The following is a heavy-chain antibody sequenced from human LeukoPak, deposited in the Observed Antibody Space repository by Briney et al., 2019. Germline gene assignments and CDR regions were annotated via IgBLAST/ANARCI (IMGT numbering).Heavy chain of an antibody. CDR1: GFTFSAHG. D-gene: IGHD5-12*01. CDR2: ISGSGGTT. Sequence: GTSLRLSCAASGFTFSAHGMHWVRQAPGKGLEWVSGISGSGGTTYYPDSVKGRFTISRDNSKNTLYLQMNSLRADDTAVYYCAKELGGCTHVAPYIPEHWGQGTLVTVSS. V-gene: IGHV3-23*01. J-gene: IGHJ1*01. CDR3: AKELGGCTHVAPYIPEH.